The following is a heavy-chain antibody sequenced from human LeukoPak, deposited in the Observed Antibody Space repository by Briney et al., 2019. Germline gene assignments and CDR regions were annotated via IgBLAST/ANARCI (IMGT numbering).Heavy chain of an antibody. CDR1: GDSVSSNNAA. CDR2: TYYRSKWYS. J-gene: IGHJ5*02. D-gene: IGHD6-19*01. V-gene: IGHV6-1*01. Sequence: SQTLSLTCDISGDSVSSNNAAWNWIRLSPSRGLEWLGRTYYRSKWYSDYAVSVKSRITINPDTSKNQFSLQLNSVTPEDTAVYYCARAQWRNWFVPWGQGTLVTVSS. CDR3: ARAQWRNWFVP.